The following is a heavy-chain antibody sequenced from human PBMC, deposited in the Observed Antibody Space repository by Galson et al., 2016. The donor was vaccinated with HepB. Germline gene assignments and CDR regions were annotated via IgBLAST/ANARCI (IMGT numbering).Heavy chain of an antibody. CDR1: GFSLGDSGMR. J-gene: IGHJ6*03. Sequence: PALVKPTQTLTLTCRFSGFSLGDSGMRVSWIRQPPGKALEWLARIDWDDDKFYDMSLRTRLTLSKDTSENQVVLMMTNMDPSDTATYYCARIRGVRDDYMDVWGKGTTVIVSS. CDR3: ARIRGVRDDYMDV. CDR2: IDWDDDK. D-gene: IGHD2-8*01. V-gene: IGHV2-70*04.